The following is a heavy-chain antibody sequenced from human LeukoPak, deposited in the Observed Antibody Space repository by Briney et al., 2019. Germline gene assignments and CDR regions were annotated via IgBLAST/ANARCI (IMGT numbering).Heavy chain of an antibody. V-gene: IGHV4-61*02. CDR1: GGSISSGSYY. D-gene: IGHD6-13*01. Sequence: PSQTLSLTCPVSGGSISSGSYYWSWIRQPAGKGLEWIGRIYTSGSTNYNPSLKSRVTISVDTSKNQFSLKLSSVTAADTAVYYCARAPYSSSWYWFDPWGQGTLVTVSS. J-gene: IGHJ5*02. CDR3: ARAPYSSSWYWFDP. CDR2: IYTSGST.